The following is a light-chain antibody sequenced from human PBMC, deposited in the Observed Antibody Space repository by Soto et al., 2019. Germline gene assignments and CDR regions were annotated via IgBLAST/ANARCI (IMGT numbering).Light chain of an antibody. V-gene: IGLV1-47*01. J-gene: IGLJ2*01. CDR3: ATWDASLRGVV. Sequence: QSVLTQTPSESGTPGQRVTIPCSGSSSNIGGNYVYWYRQLPGTAPKLLIYANSKRPSGFPDRFSGSKSGTSASLAITGLRSEDEADYYFATWDASLRGVVFGGGTQLTVL. CDR1: SSNIGGNY. CDR2: ANS.